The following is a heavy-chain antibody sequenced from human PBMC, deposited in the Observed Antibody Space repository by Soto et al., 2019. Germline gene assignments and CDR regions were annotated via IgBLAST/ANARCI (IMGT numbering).Heavy chain of an antibody. CDR1: GYTFPAYY. J-gene: IGHJ3*02. Sequence: QVQLVQSGAEVKKPGASVKVSCKASGYTFPAYYIHWVRQAPGQGLEWVGWINPDSGDTNYAQSFQGRVTMTGDTSISTAYMGLSSLRSDDSAVYYCAREDGGPDTSGYAFNIWGQGTMVAVCS. CDR2: INPDSGDT. V-gene: IGHV1-2*02. CDR3: AREDGGPDTSGYAFNI. D-gene: IGHD3-22*01.